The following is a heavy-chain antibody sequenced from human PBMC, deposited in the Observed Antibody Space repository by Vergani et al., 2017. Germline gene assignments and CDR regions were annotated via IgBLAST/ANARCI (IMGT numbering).Heavy chain of an antibody. Sequence: QVQLVESGGGVVQPGRSLRLSCAASGFTFSSYGMHWVRPAPGKGLEWVAVIWYDGSNKYYADSVKGRFTISRDNSKNTLYLQMNSLRAEDTAVYYCARGTPRIAAAGTDYWGQGTLVTVSS. V-gene: IGHV3-33*08. J-gene: IGHJ4*02. D-gene: IGHD6-13*01. CDR3: ARGTPRIAAAGTDY. CDR2: IWYDGSNK. CDR1: GFTFSSYG.